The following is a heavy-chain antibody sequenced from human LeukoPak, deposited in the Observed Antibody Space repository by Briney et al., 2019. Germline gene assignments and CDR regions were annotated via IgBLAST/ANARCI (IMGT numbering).Heavy chain of an antibody. D-gene: IGHD3-3*01. CDR1: GFTFSDYY. Sequence: GALRHSCAASGFTFSDYYMSWIRQAPGKGLEWVSYISSSSSYTNYADSVKGRFTISRDNAKNSLYLQMNSLTAEDTAVYYCARVSIVGVVSLDYWGQGTLVTVSS. CDR2: ISSSSSYT. CDR3: ARVSIVGVVSLDY. J-gene: IGHJ4*02. V-gene: IGHV3-11*06.